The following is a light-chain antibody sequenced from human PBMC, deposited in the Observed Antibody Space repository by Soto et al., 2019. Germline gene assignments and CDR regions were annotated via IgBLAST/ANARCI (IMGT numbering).Light chain of an antibody. CDR2: DAS. CDR1: QSVSTR. Sequence: DIQMTQSPSSLSASVGDRVTMFCRASQSVSTRLAWYQQKPGKAPKVLIYDASSWAGGVPSRFTGSGLGTEFTLTINSLQPDDFATYYCQQYSVYWTFGQGTKVDIK. V-gene: IGKV1-5*02. CDR3: QQYSVYWT. J-gene: IGKJ1*01.